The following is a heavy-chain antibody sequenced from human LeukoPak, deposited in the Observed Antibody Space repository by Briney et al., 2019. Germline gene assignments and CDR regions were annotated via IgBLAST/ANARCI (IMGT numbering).Heavy chain of an antibody. CDR3: AREERRGIAVANDAFDI. CDR2: ISSSGSTI. D-gene: IGHD6-19*01. Sequence: PGGSLRLSCAASGFTFSSYSMNWVGQAPGKGLEWVSYISSSGSTIYYADSVKGRFTISRDNAKNSLYLQMNSLRAEDTAVYYCAREERRGIAVANDAFDIWGQGTMVTVSS. CDR1: GFTFSSYS. J-gene: IGHJ3*02. V-gene: IGHV3-48*04.